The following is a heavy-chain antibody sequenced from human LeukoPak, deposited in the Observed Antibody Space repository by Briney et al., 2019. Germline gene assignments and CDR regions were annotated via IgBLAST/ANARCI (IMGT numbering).Heavy chain of an antibody. V-gene: IGHV3-13*04. CDR2: SGTVGDT. D-gene: IGHD2-2*01. CDR1: GFTSSAYD. J-gene: IGHJ4*02. CDR3: VRAAMPYINNGRRFDY. Sequence: PGGSLRLSCAASGFTSSAYDMHWVRQITGGGLEWVSTSGTVGDTFYSDSVKGRFTISRENAKNSVHLQMNSLRVEDSAIYFCVRAAMPYINNGRRFDYWGQGTLVTVSS.